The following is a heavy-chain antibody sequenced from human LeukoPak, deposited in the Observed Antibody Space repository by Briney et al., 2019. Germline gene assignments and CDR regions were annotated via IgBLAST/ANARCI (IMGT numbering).Heavy chain of an antibody. J-gene: IGHJ6*02. V-gene: IGHV1-46*01. CDR2: INPSGGST. Sequence: ASVKVSCKASGYTFTSYYMHWVRQAPGQGLEWMGIINPSGGSTSYAQKFQGRVTMTRDTSTSTVYMELSSLRSEDTAVYYCARGESPYYDFWSGYYYYGMDVWGQGTTVTVSS. CDR1: GYTFTSYY. CDR3: ARGESPYYDFWSGYYYYGMDV. D-gene: IGHD3-3*01.